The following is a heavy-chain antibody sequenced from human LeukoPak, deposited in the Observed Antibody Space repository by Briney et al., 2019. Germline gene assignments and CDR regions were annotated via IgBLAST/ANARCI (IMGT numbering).Heavy chain of an antibody. CDR2: IKQDGSET. J-gene: IGHJ6*02. Sequence: GGSLRLSCVASGFTFSTYWMSWFRQAPGKGLEWVANIKQDGSETYYVDSVKGRFTISRDNAKNSLYLQMNSLRAEDTAVYHCMMSLTAHYYYGMDVWGQGTTVTVSS. V-gene: IGHV3-7*02. CDR3: MMSLTAHYYYGMDV. D-gene: IGHD4/OR15-4a*01. CDR1: GFTFSTYW.